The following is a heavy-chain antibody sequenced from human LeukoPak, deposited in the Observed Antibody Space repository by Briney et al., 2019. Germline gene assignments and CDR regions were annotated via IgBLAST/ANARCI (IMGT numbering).Heavy chain of an antibody. CDR2: INPSGGST. Sequence: ASVKVSCTASGYTFTGYYMHWVRQAPGQGLEWMGIINPSGGSTSYAQKFQGRVTMTRDMSTSTVYMELSSLRSEDTAVYYCARPFSSTPYFDYWGQGTLVTVSS. J-gene: IGHJ4*02. V-gene: IGHV1-46*01. D-gene: IGHD6-6*01. CDR1: GYTFTGYY. CDR3: ARPFSSTPYFDY.